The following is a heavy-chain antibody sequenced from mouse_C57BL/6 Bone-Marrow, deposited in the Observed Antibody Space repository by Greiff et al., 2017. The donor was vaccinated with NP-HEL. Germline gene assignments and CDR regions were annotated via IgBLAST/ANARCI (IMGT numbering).Heavy chain of an antibody. CDR1: GFTFSDYY. CDR2: ISNGGGST. Sequence: VQLKESGGGLVQPGGSLKLSCAASGFTFSDYYMYWVRQTPEKRLEWVAYISNGGGSTYYPDTVKGRFTISRDNAKNTLYLQMSRLKSEDTAMYYCARRTTVVAPYAMDYWGQGTSVTVSS. J-gene: IGHJ4*01. D-gene: IGHD1-1*01. V-gene: IGHV5-12*01. CDR3: ARRTTVVAPYAMDY.